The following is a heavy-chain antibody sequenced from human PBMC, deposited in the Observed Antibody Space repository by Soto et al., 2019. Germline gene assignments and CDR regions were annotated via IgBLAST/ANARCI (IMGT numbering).Heavy chain of an antibody. CDR2: ISGDGVSK. CDR3: AKKDRLYGVAVAFDS. J-gene: IGHJ4*02. D-gene: IGHD6-19*01. Sequence: VKLLESGGGLVKPGGSLRLSCAASGISFSDNAMSWVRQAPGKGVEWISAISGDGVSKLYADSVRGRFTISRDNAANTLYLQMSSLRTEDTALYYCAKKDRLYGVAVAFDSWGQGTLVTVSS. CDR1: GISFSDNA. V-gene: IGHV3-23*01.